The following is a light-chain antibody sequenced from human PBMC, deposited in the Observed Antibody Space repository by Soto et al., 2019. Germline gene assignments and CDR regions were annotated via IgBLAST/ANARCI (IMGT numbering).Light chain of an antibody. CDR1: SGDIGGYNY. V-gene: IGLV2-14*01. CDR2: EVS. J-gene: IGLJ1*01. CDR3: GLYSSSNTLVV. Sequence: QSALTQPASVSGSPGQSITISCTGTSGDIGGYNYVSWYQHHPGKAPKLMIYEVSYRPSGVSNRFSGSKSGNTASLTISGLQAEDEAVYYCGLYSSSNTLVVFGSGTKVTVL.